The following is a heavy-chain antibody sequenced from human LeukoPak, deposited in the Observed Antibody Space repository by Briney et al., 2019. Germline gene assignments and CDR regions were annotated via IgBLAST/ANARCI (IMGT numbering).Heavy chain of an antibody. CDR1: GGSISSHY. CDR3: ARGGYYFDY. V-gene: IGHV4-59*11. J-gene: IGHJ4*02. D-gene: IGHD5-12*01. CDR2: IYCSGST. Sequence: SETLSLTCTVSGGSISSHYWSWIRQPPGKGLEWIGYIYCSGSTNYNPSLKSRVTISVDTSKNQFSLKLSSVTAADTAVYYCARGGYYFDYWGQGTLVTVSS.